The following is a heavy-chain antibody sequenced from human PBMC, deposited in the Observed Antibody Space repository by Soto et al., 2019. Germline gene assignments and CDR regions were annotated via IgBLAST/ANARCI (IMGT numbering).Heavy chain of an antibody. Sequence: SETLSLTCTVSGGSISSYYWSWIRQPPGKGLEWIGYIYYSGSTNYNPSLKSQVTISVDTSKNQFSLKLSSVTAADTAVYYCARAETWLARRRNWFDPWGQGTLVTVSS. J-gene: IGHJ5*02. V-gene: IGHV4-59*01. CDR2: IYYSGST. D-gene: IGHD5-12*01. CDR1: GGSISSYY. CDR3: ARAETWLARRRNWFDP.